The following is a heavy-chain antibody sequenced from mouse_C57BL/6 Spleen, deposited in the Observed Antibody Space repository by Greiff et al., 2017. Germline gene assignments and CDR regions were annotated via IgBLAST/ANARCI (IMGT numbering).Heavy chain of an antibody. CDR3: TRPFDGYSDY. J-gene: IGHJ2*01. D-gene: IGHD2-3*01. V-gene: IGHV1-15*01. Sequence: QVQLQQSGAELVRPGASVTLSCKASGYTFTDYEMHWVKQTPVHGLEWIGAIDPETGGTDYTQKFKGKAILTADKSSSTAYMELRSLTSEDSAVYYCTRPFDGYSDYWGQGTTLTVAS. CDR2: IDPETGGT. CDR1: GYTFTDYE.